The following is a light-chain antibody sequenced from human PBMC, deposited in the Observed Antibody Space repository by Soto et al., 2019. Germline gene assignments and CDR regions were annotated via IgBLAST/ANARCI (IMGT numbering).Light chain of an antibody. CDR1: RSKIGAGYD. CDR2: ANN. V-gene: IGLV1-40*01. Sequence: SALTRPPPVSWGPGAGGTHPRPGSRSKIGAGYDVHWYQQLPGTAPKLLIYANNFRPSGVPGRFSGSKSGTSASLAITGLQAEDEADYYCQSYDSSLSGYVFGTGTKVTVL. J-gene: IGLJ1*01. CDR3: QSYDSSLSGYV.